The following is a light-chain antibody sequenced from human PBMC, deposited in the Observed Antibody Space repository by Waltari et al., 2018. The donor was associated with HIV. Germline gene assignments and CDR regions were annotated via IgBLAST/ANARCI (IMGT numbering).Light chain of an antibody. V-gene: IGKV1-5*03. Sequence: DIRMTQSPSVLPASVGDRVSITCRASRSADKWVAWYQQKPGKAPRLIIHKASTLQNGVPSRFSGRGSGTEFTLTISSLQPDDFATYYCQQYNSLPTFGGGTEV. CDR2: KAS. J-gene: IGKJ4*01. CDR1: RSADKW. CDR3: QQYNSLPT.